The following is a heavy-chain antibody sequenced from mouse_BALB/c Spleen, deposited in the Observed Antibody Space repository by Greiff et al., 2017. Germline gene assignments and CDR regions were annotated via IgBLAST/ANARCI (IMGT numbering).Heavy chain of an antibody. D-gene: IGHD2-14*01. J-gene: IGHJ4*01. V-gene: IGHV1-7*01. CDR3: ARQRHYRYPMDY. CDR1: GYTFTSYW. Sequence: QVQLKESGAELAKPGASVKMSCKASGYTFTSYWMHWVKQRPGQGLEWIGYINPSTGYTEYNQKFKDKATLTADKSSSTAYMQLSSLTSEDSAVYYCARQRHYRYPMDYWGQGTSVTVSS. CDR2: INPSTGYT.